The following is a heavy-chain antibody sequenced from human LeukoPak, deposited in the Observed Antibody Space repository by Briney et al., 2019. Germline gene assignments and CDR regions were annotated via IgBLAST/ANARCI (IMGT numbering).Heavy chain of an antibody. CDR2: INPSGGTT. J-gene: IGHJ4*02. V-gene: IGHV1-46*03. D-gene: IGHD2-2*01. Sequence: ASVKVSCKASGYTFTSYYMHWVRQAPGQGLEWMRMINPSGGTTRYAQKFQGRATMTSDTSTSTVYMEVRSLRSEDTAVYYCARFENHCTSTSCYGEDSHYWGQGTLVIVSS. CDR1: GYTFTSYY. CDR3: ARFENHCTSTSCYGEDSHY.